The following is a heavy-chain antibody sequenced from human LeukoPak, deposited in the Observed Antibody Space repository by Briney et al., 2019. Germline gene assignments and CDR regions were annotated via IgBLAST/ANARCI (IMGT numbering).Heavy chain of an antibody. Sequence: QPGGSLRLSCAASGFTFSSYAMNWVRQVPGKGLQWVSSISGSGANTYNADSVKGRFTISRDNSKTTLYVQMNSLRAEDTAVYYCAREGTGTIDYWGQGTLVTVSS. CDR1: GFTFSSYA. CDR2: ISGSGANT. J-gene: IGHJ4*02. D-gene: IGHD1-1*01. V-gene: IGHV3-23*01. CDR3: AREGTGTIDY.